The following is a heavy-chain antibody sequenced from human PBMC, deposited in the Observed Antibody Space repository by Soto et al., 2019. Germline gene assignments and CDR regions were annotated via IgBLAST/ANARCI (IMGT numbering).Heavy chain of an antibody. CDR1: GYAFPTDG. CDR3: ARGRYGDY. CDR2: ISAHNGNT. D-gene: IGHD1-1*01. V-gene: IGHV1-18*01. J-gene: IGHJ4*02. Sequence: QVHLVQSGAEVKKPGASVKVSCQASGYAFPTDGITRVRQAPGQGLEWMGWISAHNGNTNYAQKLQGRVTVTRDTSTSTPYMELRSLRSDDTAVYYCARGRYGDYWGQGALVIVSS.